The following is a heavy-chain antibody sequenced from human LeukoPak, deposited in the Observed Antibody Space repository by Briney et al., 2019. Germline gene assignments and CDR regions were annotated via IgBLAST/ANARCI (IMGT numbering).Heavy chain of an antibody. J-gene: IGHJ6*03. CDR2: ISSSSSTI. CDR1: GFTFSSYS. V-gene: IGHV3-48*01. D-gene: IGHD2-2*01. Sequence: PGGSLRLSCAASGFTFSSYSMNWVRQAPGKGLEWVSYISSSSSTIYYADSVKGRFTISRDNAKNSLYLQMNSLRAEDTAVYYCARRQYQLLKGNYYYMDVWGKGTTFTVSS. CDR3: ARRQYQLLKGNYYYMDV.